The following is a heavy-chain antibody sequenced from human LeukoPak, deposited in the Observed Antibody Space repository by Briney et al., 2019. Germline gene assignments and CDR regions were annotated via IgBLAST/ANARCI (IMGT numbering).Heavy chain of an antibody. J-gene: IGHJ2*01. D-gene: IGHD6-6*01. V-gene: IGHV1-2*06. CDR1: GYTFTSYY. CDR3: AREYSSSPWYFDV. CDR2: INPNSGGT. Sequence: GASVKVSCKASGYTFTSYYMHWVRQAPGQGLEWMGRINPNSGGTNYAQKFQGRVTMTRDTSISTAYMELSRLRPDDTAVYYCAREYSSSPWYFDVWGRGTLVTVSS.